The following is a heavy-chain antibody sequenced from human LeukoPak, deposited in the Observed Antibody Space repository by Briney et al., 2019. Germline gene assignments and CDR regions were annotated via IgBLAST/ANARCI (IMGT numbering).Heavy chain of an antibody. CDR2: INHSGST. V-gene: IGHV4-39*07. Sequence: SETLSLTCTVSGGSISSGGYYWSWIRQPPGTGLEWIGEINHSGSTNYNPSLKSRVTISVDTSKNQFSLKLSSVTAADTAVYYCARGLSDHSPEVPVPAATPEYYFDYWGQGTLVTVSS. CDR1: GGSISSGGYY. D-gene: IGHD2-2*01. CDR3: ARGLSDHSPEVPVPAATPEYYFDY. J-gene: IGHJ4*02.